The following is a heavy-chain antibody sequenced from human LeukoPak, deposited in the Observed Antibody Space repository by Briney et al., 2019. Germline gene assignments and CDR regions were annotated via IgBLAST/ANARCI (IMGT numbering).Heavy chain of an antibody. CDR2: IADDGSNK. CDR1: GFTFSSYA. J-gene: IGHJ3*02. Sequence: GGSLRLSCAASGFTFSSYAMHWVRPAPGKGLKWVAVIADDGSNKYYADSVKGRFTISRDNSNNTLYLQMNSLRAEDTAVYYCARVDDLDAFDTWGQGTMVTVSS. V-gene: IGHV3-30*04. CDR3: ARVDDLDAFDT. D-gene: IGHD2-2*03.